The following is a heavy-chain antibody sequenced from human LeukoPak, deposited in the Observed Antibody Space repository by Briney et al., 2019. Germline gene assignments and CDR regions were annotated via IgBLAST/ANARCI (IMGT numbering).Heavy chain of an antibody. J-gene: IGHJ4*02. Sequence: PGRSLRLSCAASGFSFSSYAMHWVRQAPGQGLEWMGWITTYNGDTNYAQKLQGRVTMTTDTSTSTAYMELRSLGSDDTAVYYCARRMNSGSYYPSYYFDYWGQGTLVTVSS. CDR3: ARRMNSGSYYPSYYFDY. D-gene: IGHD3-10*01. V-gene: IGHV1-18*01. CDR1: GFSFSSYA. CDR2: ITTYNGDT.